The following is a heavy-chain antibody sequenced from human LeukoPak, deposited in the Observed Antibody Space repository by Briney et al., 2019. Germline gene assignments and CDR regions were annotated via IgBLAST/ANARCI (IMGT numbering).Heavy chain of an antibody. V-gene: IGHV3-23*01. J-gene: IGHJ4*02. CDR3: AKEYGSAWFFDY. CDR2: ISGSGAGT. CDR1: GFTFSTYA. Sequence: GGSLRLSCAASGFTFSTYAMSWVRQAPGKGLEWVPAISGSGAGTYYADSVKGRFTISRDNSKNTLYLRMNSLRAEDTAIYYCAKEYGSAWFFDYWGQGTLVTVSS. D-gene: IGHD6-19*01.